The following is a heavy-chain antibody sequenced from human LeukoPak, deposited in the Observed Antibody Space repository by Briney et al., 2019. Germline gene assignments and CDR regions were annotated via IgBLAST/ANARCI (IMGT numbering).Heavy chain of an antibody. CDR3: ARDNIAAATLFDY. D-gene: IGHD6-13*01. Sequence: GASGKVSCKGSGCTFSSYAISWVRQAPGQGLEWMGRIIPILGIANYAQKFQGRVTITADKSTSTAYMELSSLRSEDTAVYYCARDNIAAATLFDYWGQGTLVTVSS. J-gene: IGHJ4*02. CDR1: GCTFSSYA. CDR2: IIPILGIA. V-gene: IGHV1-69*04.